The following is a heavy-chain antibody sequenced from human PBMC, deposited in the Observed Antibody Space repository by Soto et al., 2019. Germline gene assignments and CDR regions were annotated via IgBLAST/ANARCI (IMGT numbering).Heavy chain of an antibody. Sequence: SETLSLTCAVSGEYISNGYYWAWIRQPPGKWLEWIGSIFHSGTTYYNPSIKSRVTISVDTSKNQFSLKLSSVTAADTAVYYCATESRDLYFRGFDPWGQGTLVTVSS. J-gene: IGHJ5*02. CDR3: ATESRDLYFRGFDP. D-gene: IGHD2-8*01. V-gene: IGHV4-38-2*01. CDR2: IFHSGTT. CDR1: GEYISNGYY.